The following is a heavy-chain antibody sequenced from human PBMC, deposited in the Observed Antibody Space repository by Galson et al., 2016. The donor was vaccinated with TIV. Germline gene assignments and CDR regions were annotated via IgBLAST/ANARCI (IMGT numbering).Heavy chain of an antibody. D-gene: IGHD6-19*01. CDR3: VRVHSSGFTYYYAMDV. Sequence: SLRLSCAASGFTFSSYAMTWVRQAPGKGLEWVTAISGGGGNIYYADSVKGRLTISRDNSRDTLYMQMNSLGDEDTAVYYRVRVHSSGFTYYYAMDVWGQGTTVTVSS. CDR1: GFTFSSYA. J-gene: IGHJ6*02. V-gene: IGHV3-23*01. CDR2: ISGGGGNI.